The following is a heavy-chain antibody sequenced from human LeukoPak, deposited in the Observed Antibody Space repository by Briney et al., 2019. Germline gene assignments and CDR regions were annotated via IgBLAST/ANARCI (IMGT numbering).Heavy chain of an antibody. CDR2: ISAYNGNT. D-gene: IGHD3-22*01. J-gene: IGHJ4*02. CDR3: ARDQYYYDSSGSGY. Sequence: ASVKVSCKASGYTFTSYGIGWVRQAPGQGLEWMGWISAYNGNTNYAQKLQGRVTMTTDTSTSTAYMELRSLRSDDTAVYYCARDQYYYDSSGSGYWGQGTLVTVSS. CDR1: GYTFTSYG. V-gene: IGHV1-18*01.